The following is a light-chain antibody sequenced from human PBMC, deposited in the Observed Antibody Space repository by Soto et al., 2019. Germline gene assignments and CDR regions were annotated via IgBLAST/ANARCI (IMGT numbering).Light chain of an antibody. J-gene: IGKJ1*01. CDR2: DVS. CDR3: QYYNTFSGT. Sequence: DIQMTQSPSTLSSSVGDRFTITCLASQSISSWLAWYQQKPGKAPKLLIYDVSSLKSGVPSRFSGSGSGTEFALTISSLQPDDFATYYCQYYNTFSGTFGQGTKVDI. V-gene: IGKV1-5*01. CDR1: QSISSW.